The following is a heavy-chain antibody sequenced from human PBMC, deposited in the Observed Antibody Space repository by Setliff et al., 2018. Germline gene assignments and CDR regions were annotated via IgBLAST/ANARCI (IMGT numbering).Heavy chain of an antibody. CDR2: IYTSGST. V-gene: IGHV4-34*01. Sequence: SETLSLTCAVYGGSFSGYYWSWIRQPPGKGLEWIGRIYTSGSTNYNPSLKSRVTISVDTSKNQFSLKLSSVTAADTAVYYCARGKVLYDYVWGSYRYEDYYYGMDVWGQGTTVTVSS. CDR1: GGSFSGYY. D-gene: IGHD3-16*02. CDR3: ARGKVLYDYVWGSYRYEDYYYGMDV. J-gene: IGHJ6*02.